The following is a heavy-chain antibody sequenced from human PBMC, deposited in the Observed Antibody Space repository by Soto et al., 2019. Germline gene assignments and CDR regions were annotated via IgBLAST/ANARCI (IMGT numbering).Heavy chain of an antibody. D-gene: IGHD3-22*01. J-gene: IGHJ4*02. CDR3: AKDWPSYYDSSGYYLPFDY. CDR1: GFTFSSYA. Sequence: PGGSLRLSCAASGFTFSSYAMSWVRQAPGKGLEWVSAISGSGGSTYYADSVKGRFTISRDNSKNTLYLQMDSLRAEDTAVYYCAKDWPSYYDSSGYYLPFDYWGQGTLVTVSS. V-gene: IGHV3-23*01. CDR2: ISGSGGST.